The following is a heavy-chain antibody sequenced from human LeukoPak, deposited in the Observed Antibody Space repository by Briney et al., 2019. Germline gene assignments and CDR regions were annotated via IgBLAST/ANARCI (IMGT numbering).Heavy chain of an antibody. CDR1: GGSFSGYY. CDR3: ARGPSQYYDFWSGYYHTDFDY. CDR2: INHSGST. D-gene: IGHD3-3*01. J-gene: IGHJ4*02. V-gene: IGHV4-34*01. Sequence: SETLSLTCAVHGGSFSGYYWSWIRHPPGKGLEWIGEINHSGSTNYNPSLKSRVTISVDTSKNQFSLKLSSVTAAETAVYYCARGPSQYYDFWSGYYHTDFDYWGQGTLVTVSS.